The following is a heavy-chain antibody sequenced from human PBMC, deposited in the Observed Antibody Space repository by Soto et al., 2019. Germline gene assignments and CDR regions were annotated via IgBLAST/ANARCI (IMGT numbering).Heavy chain of an antibody. CDR1: GFPFSSYG. D-gene: IGHD3-3*01. J-gene: IGHJ6*02. V-gene: IGHV3-30*18. Sequence: GGSVRLSCAASGFPFSSYGMHLVRQAPGKGLEWVAVISYDGSNKYYADSVKGRFTISRDNSKNTLYLQMNSLRAEDTAVYYCAKNSGPFGVVGKVMDVWGQGPXVTVYS. CDR2: ISYDGSNK. CDR3: AKNSGPFGVVGKVMDV.